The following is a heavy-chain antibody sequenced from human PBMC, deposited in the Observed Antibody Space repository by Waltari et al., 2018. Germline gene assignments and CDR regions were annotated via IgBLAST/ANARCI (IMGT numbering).Heavy chain of an antibody. Sequence: QVQLVESGGGVVQPGGSLRLSWAAAGFTCSSYGMHWVRQAPGKGLEWVAFIRYDGSNKYYADSVKGRFTISRDNSKNTLYLQMNSLRAEDTAVYYCARRGSIAAAGPEGYWGQGTLVTVSS. V-gene: IGHV3-30*02. CDR3: ARRGSIAAAGPEGY. D-gene: IGHD6-13*01. CDR1: GFTCSSYG. J-gene: IGHJ4*02. CDR2: IRYDGSNK.